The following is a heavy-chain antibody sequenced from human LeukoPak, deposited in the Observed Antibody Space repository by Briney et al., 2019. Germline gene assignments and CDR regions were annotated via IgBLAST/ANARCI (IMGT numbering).Heavy chain of an antibody. V-gene: IGHV4-39*01. CDR2: IYYSGTT. Sequence: SETLSLTCIVSGGSISSSNYYWAWIRQPPGKGLEWIGSIYYSGTTHYNPSLRSRLTISVDRSKNQFSLKLSSVTAADTAVYYCARPNQYCTGISCYSGHFWGQGTLVTVSS. CDR3: ARPNQYCTGISCYSGHF. D-gene: IGHD2-15*01. J-gene: IGHJ4*02. CDR1: GGSISSSNYY.